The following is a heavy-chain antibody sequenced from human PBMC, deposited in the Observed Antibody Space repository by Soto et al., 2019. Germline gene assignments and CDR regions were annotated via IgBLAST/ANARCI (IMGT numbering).Heavy chain of an antibody. Sequence: GGSLRLSCAASGFTFSSYGMHWVRQAPGKGLEWVASITRQGTKYYADSVVGRFAISRDDSKDTVDLHMNSVRVDDTAIYYCAKDHASDGWPTFVSWGQGVVVTVSS. CDR3: AKDHASDGWPTFVS. D-gene: IGHD6-19*01. J-gene: IGHJ4*02. V-gene: IGHV3-23*01. CDR2: ITRQGTK. CDR1: GFTFSSYG.